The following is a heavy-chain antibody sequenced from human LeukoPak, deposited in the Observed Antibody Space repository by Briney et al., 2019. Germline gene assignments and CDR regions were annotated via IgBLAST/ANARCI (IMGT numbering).Heavy chain of an antibody. CDR3: TKEGLGSGSSFSGWFDP. V-gene: IGHV3-30*18. Sequence: LSLTCTVSGGSLSSNNYYWGWVSQAPGEGLERVAVISFEGSVQYYADSAKGRFTISRDNSKNTLYLQMSSLRAEDTAIYYCTKEGLGSGSSFSGWFDPWGQGTLVTVSS. CDR2: ISFEGSVQ. D-gene: IGHD3-10*01. J-gene: IGHJ5*02. CDR1: GGSLSSNNY.